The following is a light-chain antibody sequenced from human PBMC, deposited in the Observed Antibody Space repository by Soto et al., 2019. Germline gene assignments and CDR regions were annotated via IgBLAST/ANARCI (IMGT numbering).Light chain of an antibody. CDR1: QAVNSW. CDR3: QQYYAYSYT. J-gene: IGKJ2*01. Sequence: IQMTQSPSTVSASVGDRVTITCRARQAVNSWVAWYQHKSVKAPKLLIYRAATLENGVPSRFSGSGSETEFTLTISGLQPDDSGTYYCQQYYAYSYTFGQGTKVEIK. V-gene: IGKV1-5*03. CDR2: RAA.